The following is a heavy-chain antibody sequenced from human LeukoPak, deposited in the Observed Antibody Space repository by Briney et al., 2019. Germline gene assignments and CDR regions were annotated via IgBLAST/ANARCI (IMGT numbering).Heavy chain of an antibody. V-gene: IGHV4-59*01. CDR3: ARRSLGDPYYYDSSGYYDYFDY. J-gene: IGHJ4*02. D-gene: IGHD3-22*01. CDR1: GRSISSYY. CDR2: NYYSGST. Sequence: SETLSLNCTLSGRSISSYYWTWIRQPPGKGLEWIGYNYYSGSTNYNPSLKSRVTISVDTSKNQFSLKLSSVTAADTAVYYCARRSLGDPYYYDSSGYYDYFDYWGQGTLVTVSS.